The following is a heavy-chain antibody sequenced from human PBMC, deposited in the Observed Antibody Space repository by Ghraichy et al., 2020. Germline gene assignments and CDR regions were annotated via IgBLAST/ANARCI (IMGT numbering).Heavy chain of an antibody. J-gene: IGHJ6*04. CDR1: GFTFRSYD. V-gene: IGHV3-48*03. Sequence: GGSLRLSCAASGFTFRSYDMNWVRQAPGKGLEWVSYISGSGGAKYYADSVKGRFTTSRDNAKNSMYLQMNNLRAEDTAVYYCARGGISGATFSYYYLGIDVWGGGTTVTVSS. CDR3: ARGGISGATFSYYYLGIDV. D-gene: IGHD1-7*01. CDR2: ISGSGGAK.